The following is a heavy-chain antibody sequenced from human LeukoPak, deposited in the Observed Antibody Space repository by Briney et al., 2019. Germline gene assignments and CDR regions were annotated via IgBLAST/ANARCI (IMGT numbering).Heavy chain of an antibody. D-gene: IGHD1-26*01. Sequence: GGSLRLSCAASGFTFNEFGVHWVRQAPGQGLEWVALIWYDGSNKYYADSAKGRFTISRDNSKNTVYLQMNSLRVEDTAIYYCARDRPTGSYYSIDYWGQGTLAAVSS. CDR1: GFTFNEFG. J-gene: IGHJ4*02. CDR3: ARDRPTGSYYSIDY. CDR2: IWYDGSNK. V-gene: IGHV3-33*01.